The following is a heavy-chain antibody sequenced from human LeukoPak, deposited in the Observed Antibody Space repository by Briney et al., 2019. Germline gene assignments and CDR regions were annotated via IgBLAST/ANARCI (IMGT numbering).Heavy chain of an antibody. CDR2: ISSSSSYI. CDR3: ARGGELLQGAFDI. Sequence: PGGSLRLSCAASGFIFSSYSMNWVRQAPGKGLEWVSSISSSSSYIYYADSVKGRFTISRDNAKNSLYLQMNSLRAEDTAVYYCARGGELLQGAFDIWGQGTMVTVSS. V-gene: IGHV3-21*01. D-gene: IGHD1-26*01. J-gene: IGHJ3*02. CDR1: GFIFSSYS.